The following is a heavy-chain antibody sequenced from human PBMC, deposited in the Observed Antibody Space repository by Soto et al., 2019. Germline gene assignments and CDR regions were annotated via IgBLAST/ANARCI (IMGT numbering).Heavy chain of an antibody. Sequence: QVQLQESGPGLVKPSETLSLTCTVSGGAVSSGSDYWSWIRQPPGKGLEWIRDIYYRGRTNYNPSLKSRVTISVDTSKTPFSLKLSSVTAADTAVDYCARGLQLWTLDYWGQGTLVTVSS. CDR2: IYYRGRT. J-gene: IGHJ4*02. CDR1: GGAVSSGSDY. CDR3: ARGLQLWTLDY. V-gene: IGHV4-61*01. D-gene: IGHD5-18*01.